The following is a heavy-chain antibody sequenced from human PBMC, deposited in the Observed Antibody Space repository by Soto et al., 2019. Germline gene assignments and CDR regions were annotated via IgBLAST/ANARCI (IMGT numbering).Heavy chain of an antibody. J-gene: IGHJ4*02. V-gene: IGHV3-30-3*01. CDR1: GFNFTSYA. CDR3: ARGGIVVG. CDR2: ISYDGSDK. D-gene: IGHD3-22*01. Sequence: QVQLVESGGGVVQPGRSLRLSCAASGFNFTSYAMHWVRQAPGKGLEWVAVISYDGSDKYYADSAKGRFTISRENSKTTLYLQMNSLRTDDTAVYYCARGGIVVGWGQGTLVTVSS.